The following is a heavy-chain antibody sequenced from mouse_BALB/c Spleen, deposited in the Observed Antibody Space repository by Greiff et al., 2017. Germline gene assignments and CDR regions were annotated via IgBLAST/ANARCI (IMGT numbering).Heavy chain of an antibody. CDR2: ISDGGSYT. CDR1: GFTFSDYY. Sequence: EVQVVESGGGLVKPGGSLKLSCAASGFTFSDYYMYWVRQTPEKRLEWVATISDGGSYTYYPDSVKGRFTISRDNAKNNLYLQMSSLKSEDTAMYYCAREGNSSGGFAYWGQGTLVTVSA. D-gene: IGHD3-1*01. CDR3: AREGNSSGGFAY. V-gene: IGHV5-4*02. J-gene: IGHJ3*01.